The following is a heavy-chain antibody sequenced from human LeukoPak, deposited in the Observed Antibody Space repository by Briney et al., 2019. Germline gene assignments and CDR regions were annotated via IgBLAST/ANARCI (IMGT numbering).Heavy chain of an antibody. CDR2: ISGGGSGT. D-gene: IGHD6-6*01. Sequence: ETLSLTCAVYGRSFSGYYWSWVRQAPGKGLEWVSAISGGGSGTYYADSVKSRFTISRDNSKNTLYLQMNSLRAEDTAVYYCAKYGSIAARLDYGMDVWGQGTTVTVSS. J-gene: IGHJ6*02. CDR3: AKYGSIAARLDYGMDV. CDR1: GRSFSGYY. V-gene: IGHV3-23*01.